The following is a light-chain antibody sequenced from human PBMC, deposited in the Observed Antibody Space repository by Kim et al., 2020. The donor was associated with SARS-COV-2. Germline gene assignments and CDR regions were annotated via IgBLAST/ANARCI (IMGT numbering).Light chain of an antibody. J-gene: IGLJ3*02. CDR3: DSTDSSGGLRV. CDR2: EDT. V-gene: IGLV3-10*01. Sequence: PGQTARITCSGDALPMKYAFWYQQKPGQAPVLVIYEDTNRPSGIPERVSGSSSGTTATLTISGAQVDDEGYYFCDSTDSSGGLRVFGGGTQLTVL. CDR1: ALPMKY.